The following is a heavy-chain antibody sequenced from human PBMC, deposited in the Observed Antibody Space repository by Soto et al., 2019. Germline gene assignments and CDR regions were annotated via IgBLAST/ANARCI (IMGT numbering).Heavy chain of an antibody. CDR2: IIPIFGTA. J-gene: IGHJ4*02. V-gene: IGHV1-69*13. Sequence: SVKVSCKASGVTFSSYAISWVRQAPGQGLEWMGGIIPIFGTANYAQKFQGRVTITADESTSTAYMELSSLRSEDTAVYYCARVHGVDTAMAYFDYWGQGTLVTVSS. CDR1: GVTFSSYA. CDR3: ARVHGVDTAMAYFDY. D-gene: IGHD5-18*01.